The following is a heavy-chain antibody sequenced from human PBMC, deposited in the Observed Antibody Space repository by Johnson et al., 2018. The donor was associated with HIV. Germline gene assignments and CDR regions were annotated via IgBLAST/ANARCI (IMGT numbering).Heavy chain of an antibody. Sequence: VQLVESGGGLVQPGGSLRLSCAASGFTISGFYMSWVRQAPGKVPEWLSVVSSGGTIYYAASVKGRFTISRDNAKNSLYLQMNSLRPEDTAVYYCARDHGWSRGWLFDAFDIWGQGTMVTVSS. D-gene: IGHD6-19*01. V-gene: IGHV3-66*01. CDR1: GFTISGFY. CDR2: VSSGGTI. J-gene: IGHJ3*02. CDR3: ARDHGWSRGWLFDAFDI.